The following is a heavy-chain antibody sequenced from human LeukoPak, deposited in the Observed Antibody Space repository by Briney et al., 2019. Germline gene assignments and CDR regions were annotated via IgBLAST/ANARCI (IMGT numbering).Heavy chain of an antibody. D-gene: IGHD3-10*02. J-gene: IGHJ6*04. V-gene: IGHV3-48*04. CDR2: ISSSSSTI. Sequence: GGSLRLSCAVSGFIFSSYSMNWVRQAPGKGLEWVSYISSSSSTIYYADSVKGRFTISRDNAKNSLYLQMNSLRAEDTAVYYCAELGITMIGGVWGKGTTVTIPS. CDR1: GFIFSSYS. CDR3: AELGITMIGGV.